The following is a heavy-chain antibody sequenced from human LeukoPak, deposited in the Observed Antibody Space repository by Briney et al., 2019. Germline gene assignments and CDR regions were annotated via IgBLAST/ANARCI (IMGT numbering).Heavy chain of an antibody. V-gene: IGHV1-58*02. J-gene: IGHJ2*01. CDR2: IVVGSGNT. Sequence: SVTVSFKGSGFTFTNSAMQWVRQARGQRGEWIGWIVVGSGNTNYAQKSQERVTITSDMSTTTASMELSILRSEDTAVYYCAAHSPPHYYDSSGYYSDWYFDLWGRGTLVTVSS. D-gene: IGHD3-22*01. CDR3: AAHSPPHYYDSSGYYSDWYFDL. CDR1: GFTFTNSA.